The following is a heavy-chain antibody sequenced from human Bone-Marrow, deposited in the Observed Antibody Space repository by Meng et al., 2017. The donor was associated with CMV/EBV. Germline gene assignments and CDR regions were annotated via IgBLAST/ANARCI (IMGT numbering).Heavy chain of an antibody. V-gene: IGHV1-2*02. D-gene: IGHD3-10*01. CDR1: GGTFSSYA. J-gene: IGHJ6*02. CDR2: INPNSGGT. CDR3: ARDRVTMVRGVGYYYYGMDV. Sequence: ASVKVSCKASGGTFSSYAISWVRQAPGQGLEWMGWINPNSGGTNYAQKFQGRVTMTRDTSISTAYMELSRLRSDDTAVYYCARDRVTMVRGVGYYYYGMDVWGQGTTVTVSS.